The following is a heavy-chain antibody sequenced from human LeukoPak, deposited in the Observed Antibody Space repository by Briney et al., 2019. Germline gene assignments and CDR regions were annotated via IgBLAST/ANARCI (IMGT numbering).Heavy chain of an antibody. V-gene: IGHV3-23*01. D-gene: IGHD3-22*01. Sequence: PGGSLRLSCAASGFTFSSYAMSWVRQAPGKGLEWVSVINSGGAGTYYADSVKGRFTISRDGSKKTLYLQMNSLRAEDTAVYYCARGTSGYPPDYWGQGTLVTVSS. CDR2: INSGGAGT. J-gene: IGHJ4*02. CDR1: GFTFSSYA. CDR3: ARGTSGYPPDY.